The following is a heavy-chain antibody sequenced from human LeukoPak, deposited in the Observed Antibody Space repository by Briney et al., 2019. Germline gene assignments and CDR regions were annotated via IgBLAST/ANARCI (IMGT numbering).Heavy chain of an antibody. D-gene: IGHD3-9*01. V-gene: IGHV1-18*01. J-gene: IGHJ6*02. CDR1: GYTFTSYG. CDR3: ATAGELRHFEWLFNGMDV. CDR2: ISAYNGNT. Sequence: ASVKVSCKASGYTFTSYGISWVRQAPGQGLEWMGWISAYNGNTNYAQKLQGRVTMTTDTSTSTAYMELRSLRSDDTAIYYCATAGELRHFEWLFNGMDVWGQGTTVIVSS.